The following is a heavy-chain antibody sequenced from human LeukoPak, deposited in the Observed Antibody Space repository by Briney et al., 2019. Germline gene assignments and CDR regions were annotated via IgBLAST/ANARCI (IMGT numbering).Heavy chain of an antibody. D-gene: IGHD3-3*01. J-gene: IGHJ5*02. CDR1: RFTFSSYW. CDR3: ARDVTIPLDGNWFDP. V-gene: IGHV3-7*01. CDR2: IKQDGSEK. Sequence: GGSLRLSCAASRFTFSSYWMSWVRQAPGKGLEWVANIKQDGSEKYYVDSVKGRFTISRDNAKNSLYLQMNSLRAEDTAVYYCARDVTIPLDGNWFDPWGQGTLVTVSS.